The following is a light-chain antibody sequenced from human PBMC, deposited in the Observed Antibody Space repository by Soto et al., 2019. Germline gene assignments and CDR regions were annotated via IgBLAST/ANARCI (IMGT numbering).Light chain of an antibody. J-gene: IGLJ2*01. Sequence: QSVLTQAASVSGSPGQSITISCTGTSSDVGGYNYVSWYQQHPGKAPKLMIYDVSNRPSGVSNRFSGSKSGNTASLTISGLQAEDEADCYRSSFTSSSTVLFGGGTKLTVL. CDR3: SSFTSSSTVL. CDR1: SSDVGGYNY. V-gene: IGLV2-14*03. CDR2: DVS.